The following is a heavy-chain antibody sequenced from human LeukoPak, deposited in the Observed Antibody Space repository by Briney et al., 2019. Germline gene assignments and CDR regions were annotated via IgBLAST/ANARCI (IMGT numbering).Heavy chain of an antibody. V-gene: IGHV1-69*13. CDR1: GYTFTGYY. CDR2: IIPIFGTA. CDR3: ARGPAYYYYYYMDV. Sequence: GASVKVSCKASGYTFTGYYMHWVRQAPGQGLEWMGGIIPIFGTANYAQKFQGRVTITADESTSTAYMELSSLRSEDTAVYYCARGPAYYYYYYMDVWGKGTTVTVSS. J-gene: IGHJ6*03.